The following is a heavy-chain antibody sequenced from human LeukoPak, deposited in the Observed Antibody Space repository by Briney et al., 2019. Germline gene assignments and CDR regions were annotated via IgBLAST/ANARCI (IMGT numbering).Heavy chain of an antibody. CDR2: IIPIFGTA. V-gene: IGHV1-69*05. CDR3: SSRHPSCYYYVDV. D-gene: IGHD2-15*01. CDR1: GGTFSSYA. Sequence: SSVKVSCKASGGTFSSYAICWVRQAPGQGLEWLGGIIPIFGTANTAHKFHGRVTITTDESTSTAYMELSGLRSEATAMYYCSSRHPSCYYYVDVWGKGTTVTVSS. J-gene: IGHJ6*03.